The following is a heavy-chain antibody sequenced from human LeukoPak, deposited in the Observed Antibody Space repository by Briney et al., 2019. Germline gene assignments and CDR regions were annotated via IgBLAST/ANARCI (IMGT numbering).Heavy chain of an antibody. CDR2: IYSDNT. Sequence: AGGSLRLSCTVSGFTVSSNSMSWVRQAPGKGLEWVSFIYSDNTHYSDSVKGRFTISRDNSKNTLYLQMNSLRAQDTALYYCAKDLIKVGPTRFRNYYYYMDVWGKGTTVTVSS. J-gene: IGHJ6*03. CDR3: AKDLIKVGPTRFRNYYYYMDV. V-gene: IGHV3-53*01. D-gene: IGHD1-26*01. CDR1: GFTVSSNS.